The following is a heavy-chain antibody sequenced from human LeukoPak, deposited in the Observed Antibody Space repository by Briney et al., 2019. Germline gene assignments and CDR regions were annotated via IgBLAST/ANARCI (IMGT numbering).Heavy chain of an antibody. D-gene: IGHD6-13*01. CDR1: GFTFSSYA. CDR3: VKDPWEQQLVNWFDP. Sequence: GGSLRLSCAASGFTFSSYAMNWVRQAPGKGLEWVSTISGSGGSTYYADSVKGRFTISRDNSKNTLYLQMNSLRAEDTAVYYCVKDPWEQQLVNWFDPWGQGTLVTVSS. V-gene: IGHV3-23*01. CDR2: ISGSGGST. J-gene: IGHJ5*02.